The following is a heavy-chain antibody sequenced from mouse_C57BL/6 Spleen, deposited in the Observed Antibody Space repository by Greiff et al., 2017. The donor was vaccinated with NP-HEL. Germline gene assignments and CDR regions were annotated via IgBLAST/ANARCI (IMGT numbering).Heavy chain of an antibody. CDR3: ARSEGNYAWFAY. D-gene: IGHD2-1*01. J-gene: IGHJ3*01. CDR2: IYPGGGYT. V-gene: IGHV1-63*01. CDR1: GYTFTNYW. Sequence: VQLQQSGAELVRPGTSVKMSCKASGYTFTNYWIGWAKQRPGHGLEWIGDIYPGGGYTNYNEKFKGKATLTADKSSSTAYMQFSSLTSEDAAIYYCARSEGNYAWFAYWGQGTLVTVSA.